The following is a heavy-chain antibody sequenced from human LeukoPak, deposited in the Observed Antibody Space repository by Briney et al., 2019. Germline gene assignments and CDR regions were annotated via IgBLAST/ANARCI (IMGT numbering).Heavy chain of an antibody. CDR3: ARDLSTYYDFWSGYSL. CDR2: ISGSGGST. D-gene: IGHD3-3*01. CDR1: GFTFSSYD. V-gene: IGHV3-23*01. Sequence: GGTLRLSCAASGFTFSSYDMSWVRQAPGKGLEWVSAISGSGGSTYYADSVKGRFTISRDNSKNTLYLQMNSLRAEDTAVYYCARDLSTYYDFWSGYSLWGQGTLVTVSS. J-gene: IGHJ4*02.